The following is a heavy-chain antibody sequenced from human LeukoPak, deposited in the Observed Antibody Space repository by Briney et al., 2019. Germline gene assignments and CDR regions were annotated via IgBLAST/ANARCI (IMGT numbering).Heavy chain of an antibody. CDR2: IYYSGST. V-gene: IGHV4-39*01. J-gene: IGHJ6*03. CDR3: ARHSGDSSGYYEFYYYYMDV. Sequence: PSETLSLTCTVSGGSISSSSYYWGWIRQPPGKVLEWIGSIYYSGSTYYNPSLKSRFTISVDTSKNQFSLKLSSVTAADTAVYYCARHSGDSSGYYEFYYYYMDVWGKGTTVTVSS. CDR1: GGSISSSSYY. D-gene: IGHD3-22*01.